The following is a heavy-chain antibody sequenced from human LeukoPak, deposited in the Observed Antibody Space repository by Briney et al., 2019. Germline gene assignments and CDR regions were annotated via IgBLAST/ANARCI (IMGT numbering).Heavy chain of an antibody. Sequence: GGSLRLSCAASGFTFSSHAMSWVRQASGKGLEWVSAISGSGGSTYYADSVKGRFTFSRDNSKNTLYLQMNGLRAEDTAVYYCAKGSMARASLYFDYWGQGTLVTVSS. D-gene: IGHD2-2*01. CDR1: GFTFSSHA. V-gene: IGHV3-23*01. CDR2: ISGSGGST. CDR3: AKGSMARASLYFDY. J-gene: IGHJ4*02.